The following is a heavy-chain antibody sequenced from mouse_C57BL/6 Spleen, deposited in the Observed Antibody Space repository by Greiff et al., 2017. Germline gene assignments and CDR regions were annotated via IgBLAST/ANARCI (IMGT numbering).Heavy chain of an antibody. CDR3: ARPYGSSLYYAMDY. D-gene: IGHD1-1*01. V-gene: IGHV5-12*01. Sequence: DVKLVESGGGLVQPGGSLKLSCAASGFTFSDYYMYWVRQTPEKRLEWVAYISNGGGSTYYPDTVKGRFTISRDNAKNTLYLQMIRLKSEDTAMYYCARPYGSSLYYAMDYWGQGTSVTVSS. CDR2: ISNGGGST. J-gene: IGHJ4*01. CDR1: GFTFSDYY.